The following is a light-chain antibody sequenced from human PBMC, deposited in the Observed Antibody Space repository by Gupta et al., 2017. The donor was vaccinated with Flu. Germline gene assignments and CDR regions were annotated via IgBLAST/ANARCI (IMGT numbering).Light chain of an antibody. J-gene: IGLJ2*01. CDR3: QAWDSSTVV. V-gene: IGLV3-1*01. CDR1: KLEDKY. CDR2: HAT. Sequence: SCDLTQPPSVSASPGQTAPITCSDDKLEDKYACWYQQKPGQSPVLVIYHATTRPSGIPERFSASTSGNTATLTISGTQSMDEAYYYCQAWDSSTVVFGGGTKLTVL.